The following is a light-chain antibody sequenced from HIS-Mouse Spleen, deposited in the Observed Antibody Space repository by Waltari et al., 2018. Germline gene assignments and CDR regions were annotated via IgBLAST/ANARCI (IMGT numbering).Light chain of an antibody. J-gene: IGLJ2*01. Sequence: QSALTQPASVSGSPGQSITISCTGTSSDVGGYNYVSWYQQHPGKAPKLLIYEVSNLPSGVANRFSGSKSGNTAYLPISGLQAEDGADYYGSSYTSSSTREVFGGGTKLTVL. CDR2: EVS. CDR3: SSYTSSSTREV. V-gene: IGLV2-14*01. CDR1: SSDVGGYNY.